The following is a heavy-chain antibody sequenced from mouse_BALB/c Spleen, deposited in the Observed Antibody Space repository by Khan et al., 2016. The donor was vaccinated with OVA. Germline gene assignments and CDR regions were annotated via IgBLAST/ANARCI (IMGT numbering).Heavy chain of an antibody. V-gene: IGHV1S81*02. CDR1: GYTFTSFY. J-gene: IGHJ3*01. CDR3: TRGEDGSPFAY. CDR2: INPNNGGT. Sequence: QIQLVQSGAELVKPGASVKLSCKASGYTFTSFYMYWVKQRPGQGLEWIGEINPNNGGTNVNEKFKSKATLTVDKSSSTAYMELSSLTSEDSAVYYCTRGEDGSPFAYWGQGTLGTVSA. D-gene: IGHD1-1*01.